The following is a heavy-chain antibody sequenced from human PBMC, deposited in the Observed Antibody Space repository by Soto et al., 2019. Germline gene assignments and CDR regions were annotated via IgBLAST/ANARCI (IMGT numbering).Heavy chain of an antibody. D-gene: IGHD3-10*01. CDR1: GGSISSYY. V-gene: IGHV4-59*01. J-gene: IGHJ6*02. CDR2: IYYSGST. Sequence: QVQLQESGPGLVKPSETLSLTCTVSGGSISSYYWSWIRQPPGKGLEWIGYIYYSGSTNYNPSLKSRVTIPVDTSKNQFSLKLSSVTAADTAVYYCARDSTDGSGSLESSGMDVWGQGTTVTVSS. CDR3: ARDSTDGSGSLESSGMDV.